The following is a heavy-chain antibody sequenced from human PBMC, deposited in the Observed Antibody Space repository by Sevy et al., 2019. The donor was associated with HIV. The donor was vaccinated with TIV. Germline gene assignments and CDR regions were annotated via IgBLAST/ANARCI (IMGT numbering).Heavy chain of an antibody. V-gene: IGHV1-2*02. Sequence: ASVKVSCKASGYTFTDYYMHWVRRAPGQGLEWMGWINPHSGGTNYAQKFQGRVTMTRDTSISTAYMELSRLRSDDTAVYYCARVGGCSSTSCYWYFDLWGRGTLVTVSS. CDR3: ARVGGCSSTSCYWYFDL. CDR2: INPHSGGT. J-gene: IGHJ2*01. CDR1: GYTFTDYY. D-gene: IGHD2-2*01.